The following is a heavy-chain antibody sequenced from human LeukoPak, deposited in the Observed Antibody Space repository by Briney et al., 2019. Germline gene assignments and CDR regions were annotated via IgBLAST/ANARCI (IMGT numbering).Heavy chain of an antibody. Sequence: GGSLRLSCAASGFTFSNSAMNWVRQAPGKGLEWVSAISGSGGSTYYADSVKGRFTISRDNSKNTLYLQMNSLRAEDTAVYYCAKGYDSSGYLVWGQGTLVTVSS. V-gene: IGHV3-23*01. D-gene: IGHD3-22*01. CDR2: ISGSGGST. CDR3: AKGYDSSGYLV. CDR1: GFTFSNSA. J-gene: IGHJ4*02.